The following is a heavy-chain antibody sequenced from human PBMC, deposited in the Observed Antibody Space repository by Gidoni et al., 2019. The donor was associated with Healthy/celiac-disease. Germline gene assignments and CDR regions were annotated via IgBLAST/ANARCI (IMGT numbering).Heavy chain of an antibody. CDR1: GYTFTGYY. J-gene: IGHJ4*02. D-gene: IGHD6-19*01. CDR2: INPNSGGT. Sequence: QVQLVQSGAEVKKPGASVKVSCKASGYTFTGYYMHWVRQAPGQGLEWMGWINPNSGGTNYAQKVQGRVTMTRDTSISTAYMELSRLRSDDTAVYYCARVPYSSGWYEFDYWGQGTLVTVSS. CDR3: ARVPYSSGWYEFDY. V-gene: IGHV1-2*02.